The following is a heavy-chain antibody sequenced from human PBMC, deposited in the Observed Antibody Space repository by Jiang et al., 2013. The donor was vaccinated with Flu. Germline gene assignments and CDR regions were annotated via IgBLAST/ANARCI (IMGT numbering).Heavy chain of an antibody. CDR3: ARGKSIVVVPAAIESPNFDY. V-gene: IGHV1-69*01. CDR2: IIPIFGTA. D-gene: IGHD2-2*01. CDR1: GGTFSSYA. Sequence: GAEVKKPGSSVKVSCKASGGTFSSYAISWVRQAPGQGLEWMGGIIPIFGTANYAQKFQGRVTITADESTSTAYMELSSLRSEDTAVYYCARGKSIVVVPAAIESPNFDYWGQGTLVTVSS. J-gene: IGHJ4*02.